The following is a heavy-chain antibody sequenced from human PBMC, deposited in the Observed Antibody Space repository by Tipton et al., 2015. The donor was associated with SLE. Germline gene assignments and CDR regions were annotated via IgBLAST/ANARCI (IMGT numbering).Heavy chain of an antibody. CDR1: GFTFSNYA. J-gene: IGHJ6*03. D-gene: IGHD3-3*01. CDR2: ISGSGGST. V-gene: IGHV3-23*01. CDR3: ANSEGYYDFWSGPSYYMDV. Sequence: SLRLSCAASGFTFSNYAMSWVRQAPGRGLEWVSGISGSGGSTDYADSVKGRFTISRDNSKNTLYLQMNSLRAEDTAVYYCANSEGYYDFWSGPSYYMDVWGKGTTVTVSS.